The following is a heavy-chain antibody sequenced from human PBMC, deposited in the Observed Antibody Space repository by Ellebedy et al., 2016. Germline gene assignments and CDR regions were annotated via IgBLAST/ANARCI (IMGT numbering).Heavy chain of an antibody. CDR2: LNGGGGTT. J-gene: IGHJ4*02. V-gene: IGHV3-23*01. Sequence: GGSLRLSXAASGFTFSTYAMSWVRQAPGKGLEWVSSLNGGGGTTYSADSVKGRFTISRDNSKDTLYLQMNSLRAEDTAVYYCARDLGYYKFESWGQGTLVTVSS. D-gene: IGHD1-26*01. CDR1: GFTFSTYA. CDR3: ARDLGYYKFES.